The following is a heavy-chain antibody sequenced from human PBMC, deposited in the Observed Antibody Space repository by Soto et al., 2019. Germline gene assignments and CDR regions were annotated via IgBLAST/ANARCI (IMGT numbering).Heavy chain of an antibody. Sequence: QVQLVESGGGLVKPGGSLRLSCEASGFTFSNYFLTWTRQAPGKGLEWVASISGSGKDTFYRDSVKGRFTISRDNAESSLVLQMNSLTVDDTAVYHCARVHLVRTSSYYCGMDVWGPGTTVTVSS. CDR1: GFTFSNYF. CDR3: ARVHLVRTSSYYCGMDV. CDR2: ISGSGKDT. J-gene: IGHJ6*02. V-gene: IGHV3-11*06. D-gene: IGHD6-6*01.